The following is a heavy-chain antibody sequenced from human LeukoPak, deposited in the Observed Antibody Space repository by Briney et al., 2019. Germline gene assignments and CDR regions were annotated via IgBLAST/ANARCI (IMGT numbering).Heavy chain of an antibody. CDR3: AKDLYDYGDTLDY. D-gene: IGHD4-17*01. J-gene: IGHJ4*02. V-gene: IGHV3-30*18. CDR2: ISYDGTNK. Sequence: GGSLRLSCAASGFTFRSYGMHWVRQAPGKGLEWVAIISYDGTNKYYADSVKGRFTISRDNAKNSLYLQMNSLRAEDTALYYCAKDLYDYGDTLDYWGQGTLVTVSS. CDR1: GFTFRSYG.